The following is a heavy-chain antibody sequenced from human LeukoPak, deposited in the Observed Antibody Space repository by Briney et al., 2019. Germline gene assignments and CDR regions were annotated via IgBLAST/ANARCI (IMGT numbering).Heavy chain of an antibody. CDR3: ARAPYYYDSSGYLPH. CDR2: INSDGSST. Sequence: GGSLGLSCAASGFTFSSYWMHWVRQAPGKGLVWVSRINSDGSSTSYADSVKGRFTISRDNAKNTMYLQMNSLRAADSAVYYCARAPYYYDSSGYLPHWGQGTLVTVSS. J-gene: IGHJ4*02. V-gene: IGHV3-74*01. CDR1: GFTFSSYW. D-gene: IGHD3-22*01.